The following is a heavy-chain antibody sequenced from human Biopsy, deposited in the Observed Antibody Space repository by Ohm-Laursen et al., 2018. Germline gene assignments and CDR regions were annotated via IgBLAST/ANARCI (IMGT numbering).Heavy chain of an antibody. J-gene: IGHJ6*02. CDR2: ISAYNGNR. CDR3: AREEDNSGYDYYGMDV. D-gene: IGHD3-22*01. V-gene: IGHV1-18*04. CDR1: SYTFTDYN. Sequence: SVKVSCKASSYTFTDYNIHWMRQAPGQGLEWMGWISAYNGNRNYAQKFQGRVTMTTDTSTSTAYMELRSLRSDDTAVYFCAREEDNSGYDYYGMDVWGQGTTVTVSS.